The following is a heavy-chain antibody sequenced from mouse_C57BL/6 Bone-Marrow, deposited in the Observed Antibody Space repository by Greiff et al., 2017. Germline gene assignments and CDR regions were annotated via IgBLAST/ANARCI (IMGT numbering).Heavy chain of an antibody. D-gene: IGHD2-12*01. CDR1: GYAFSSSW. Sequence: LMESGPELVKPGASVKISCKASGYAFSSSWMNWVKQRPGKGLEWIGRIYPGDGDTNYNGKFKGKATLTADKSSSTAYMQLSSLTSEDSAVYFCARGDYSYAMDYWGQGTSVTVSS. V-gene: IGHV1-82*01. J-gene: IGHJ4*01. CDR2: IYPGDGDT. CDR3: ARGDYSYAMDY.